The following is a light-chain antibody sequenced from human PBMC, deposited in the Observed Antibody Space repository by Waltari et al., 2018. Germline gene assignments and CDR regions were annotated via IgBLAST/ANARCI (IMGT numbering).Light chain of an antibody. J-gene: IGLJ2*01. CDR1: RSNIGAGCD. V-gene: IGLV1-40*01. Sequence: QSVLTQPPSVSGAPGQRVTISCTGSRSNIGAGCDVHWYQQRPGTAPKLLIYGNSNRPSGVPDRFSGSKSGTSASLAITGLQAEDEADYYCQSYDSSLSVVFGGGTKLTVL. CDR3: QSYDSSLSVV. CDR2: GNS.